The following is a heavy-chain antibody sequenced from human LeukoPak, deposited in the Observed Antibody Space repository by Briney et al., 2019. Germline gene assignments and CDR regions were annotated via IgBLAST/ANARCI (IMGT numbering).Heavy chain of an antibody. CDR1: GGSVSSGSYY. D-gene: IGHD1-26*01. V-gene: IGHV4-61*01. CDR2: IYYSGST. CDR3: ARESKGGSYHPFDY. Sequence: SETLSLTCTVSGGSVSSGSYYWSWIRQPPGKGLEWIGYIYYSGSTNYNPSLKSRVTISVDTSKNQFSLRLSSVTAADTAVYYCARESKGGSYHPFDYWGQGTLVSVSS. J-gene: IGHJ4*02.